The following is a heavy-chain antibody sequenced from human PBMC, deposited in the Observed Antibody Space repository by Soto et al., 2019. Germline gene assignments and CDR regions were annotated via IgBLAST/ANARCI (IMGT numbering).Heavy chain of an antibody. CDR2: ISAYNGNT. J-gene: IGHJ6*02. Sequence: QVQLVQSGAEVKKPGASVKVSCKASGYTFTSYGISWVRQAPGQGLEWMGWISAYNGNTNYAQKLQGRVTMTTDTPTSTAYMELRSLRSDDTAVYYCARDRYYYDSSGYYYYYYGMDVWGQGTTVTVSS. D-gene: IGHD3-22*01. V-gene: IGHV1-18*01. CDR1: GYTFTSYG. CDR3: ARDRYYYDSSGYYYYYYGMDV.